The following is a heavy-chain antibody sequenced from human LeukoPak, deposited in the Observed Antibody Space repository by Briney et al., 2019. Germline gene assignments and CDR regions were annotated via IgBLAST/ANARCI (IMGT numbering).Heavy chain of an antibody. V-gene: IGHV4-4*07. J-gene: IGHJ4*02. Sequence: SETLSLTCTVSGGSISSYYWSWIRQPAGKGLEWIGRIYTSGSTNYNPSLKSRVTMSVDTSKNQFSLKLSSVTAADTAVYYCARVKKYSNYVYFDYWGQGTLVTVSS. CDR2: IYTSGST. CDR1: GGSISSYY. D-gene: IGHD4-11*01. CDR3: ARVKKYSNYVYFDY.